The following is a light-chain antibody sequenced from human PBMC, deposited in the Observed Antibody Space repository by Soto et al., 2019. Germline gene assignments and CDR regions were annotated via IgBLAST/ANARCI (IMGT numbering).Light chain of an antibody. V-gene: IGKV1-9*01. Sequence: IQLTQSPSSLSASVGDRVTITCRASQGISSYLAWYQQKPGKAPKLLIYAASTLQSGVTSRFSGSGSGTDSTLTITSLQPEDVATDDCQQLNSYPHGFTFGRGTKVDIK. CDR1: QGISSY. CDR2: AAS. CDR3: QQLNSYPHGFT. J-gene: IGKJ3*01.